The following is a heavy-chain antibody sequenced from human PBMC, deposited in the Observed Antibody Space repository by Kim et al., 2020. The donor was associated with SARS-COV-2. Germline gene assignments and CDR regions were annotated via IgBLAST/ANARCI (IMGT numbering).Heavy chain of an antibody. V-gene: IGHV3-23*01. D-gene: IGHD4-4*01. CDR3: ARVTTITAPFYDY. Sequence: GWSLRLSCAASGVTFRRYGLSWVRQAPGKGLEWVSGISASSGDTYYADSVQGRFTISRDNAKNALNLEMNSLRAEDTALYYCARVTTITAPFYDYWGRGTLVTVSS. CDR2: ISASSGDT. CDR1: GVTFRRYG. J-gene: IGHJ4*02.